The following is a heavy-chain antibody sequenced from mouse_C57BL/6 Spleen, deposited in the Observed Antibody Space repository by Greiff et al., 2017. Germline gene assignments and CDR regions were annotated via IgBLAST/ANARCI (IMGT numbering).Heavy chain of an antibody. CDR1: GYTFTSYW. J-gene: IGHJ3*01. Sequence: VQLQQPGAELVKPGASVKMSCKASGYTFTSYWITWVKQRPGQGLEWIGDIYPGSGSTNYNEKFKGKATLTVDTSSSTAYMQLSSLTSEDSAVYYCARGGVYGSSYGFAYWGQGTLVTVSA. CDR3: ARGGVYGSSYGFAY. D-gene: IGHD1-1*01. V-gene: IGHV1-55*01. CDR2: IYPGSGST.